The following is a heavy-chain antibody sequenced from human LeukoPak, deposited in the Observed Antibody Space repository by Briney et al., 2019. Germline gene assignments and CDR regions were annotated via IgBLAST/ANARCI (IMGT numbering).Heavy chain of an antibody. CDR1: GASVSTSH. CDR2: LSYTGKT. D-gene: IGHD2/OR15-2a*01. Sequence: PSETLSLTCVASGASVSTSHWNWIRQVPGKGLEWIGCLSYTGKTDYNPSLTGRVTISFGTSENQVSLKLRSVSAADTGVYYCSEGYFEPFAHWGQGARVTVSS. J-gene: IGHJ4*02. V-gene: IGHV4-59*02. CDR3: SEGYFEPFAH.